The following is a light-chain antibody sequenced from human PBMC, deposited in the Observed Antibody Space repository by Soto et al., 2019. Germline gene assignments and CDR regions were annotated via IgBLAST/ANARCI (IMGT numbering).Light chain of an antibody. CDR1: SSDVGGYNH. V-gene: IGLV2-14*03. J-gene: IGLJ2*01. Sequence: QSALTQPASVSGSPGQSITISCTGTSSDVGGYNHVSWYQQHPGKAPKLMIYDVNTRPSGVSNRFSGSKSGNTASLTISGLQAEDEADYYCSSYASSSTLLFGGGTKVTVL. CDR2: DVN. CDR3: SSYASSSTLL.